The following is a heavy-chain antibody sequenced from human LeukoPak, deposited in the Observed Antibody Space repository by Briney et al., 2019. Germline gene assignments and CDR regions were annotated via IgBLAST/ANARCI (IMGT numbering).Heavy chain of an antibody. CDR1: GYTFTSYG. CDR3: ARVLRYCSSTSCYLNWFDP. D-gene: IGHD2-2*01. V-gene: IGHV1-18*01. J-gene: IGHJ5*02. CDR2: ISAYNGNT. Sequence: GASVKVSCKASGYTFTSYGISWVRQAPGQGLEWMGWISAYNGNTNYAQKLQGRVTMTTDTFTSTAYMELRSLRSDDTAVYYCARVLRYCSSTSCYLNWFDPWGQGTLVTVSS.